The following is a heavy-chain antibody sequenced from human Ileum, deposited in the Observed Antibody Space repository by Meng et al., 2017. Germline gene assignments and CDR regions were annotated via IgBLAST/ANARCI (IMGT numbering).Heavy chain of an antibody. Sequence: QLRLQESGPGLVKPSETLSLTCSVSSGSFTNNNYYWVWIRRPPGKGLEWMGSIYYGGSTYYNPSLKSRVTISVDTSTNQFSLKLSSVTAADTAVYYCARENTIFGVVWGSWFDPWGQGTLVTVSS. J-gene: IGHJ5*02. D-gene: IGHD3-3*01. CDR1: SGSFTNNNYY. CDR3: ARENTIFGVVWGSWFDP. CDR2: IYYGGST. V-gene: IGHV4-39*02.